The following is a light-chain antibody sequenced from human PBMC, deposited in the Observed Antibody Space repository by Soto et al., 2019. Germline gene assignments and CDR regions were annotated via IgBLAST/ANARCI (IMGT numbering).Light chain of an antibody. J-gene: IGKJ5*01. CDR3: QQYGTSPIT. Sequence: SPGTLSLSPGERATLSCRASQTVSSYLTWYQQRPGQAPRLLISGASRRATGIPDRFSGSGSGTDFTLTISRLEPEDFALYYCQQYGTSPITFGQGTRLEIK. CDR1: QTVSSY. V-gene: IGKV3-20*01. CDR2: GAS.